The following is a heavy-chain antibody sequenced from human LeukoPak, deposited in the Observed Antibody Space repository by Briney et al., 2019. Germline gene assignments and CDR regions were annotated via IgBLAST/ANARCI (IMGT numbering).Heavy chain of an antibody. CDR2: IYYSGTT. J-gene: IGHJ4*02. CDR1: GGSISSYY. D-gene: IGHD3-16*01. Sequence: PSETLSLTCTVSGGSISSYYWSWIRQPPGKGLEWIGYIYYSGTTNYNPSLKSRVTISVDTSKNQFSLKLSSVTAADTAVYYCAAARGIRYYFDYWGQGTLFTVPS. V-gene: IGHV4-59*01. CDR3: AAARGIRYYFDY.